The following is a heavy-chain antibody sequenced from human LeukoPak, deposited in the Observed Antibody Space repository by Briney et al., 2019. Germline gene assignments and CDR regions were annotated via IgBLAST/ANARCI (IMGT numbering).Heavy chain of an antibody. CDR3: AREIRVRYWNRANWFGP. Sequence: GGSLRLSCAASGFTFSSYWMSWVRQAPGKGLEWVANIKQDGSEKYYVDSVKGRFTISRDNAKNSLYLQMNSLRAEDTAVYYCAREIRVRYWNRANWFGPWGQGTLVTVSS. CDR1: GFTFSSYW. V-gene: IGHV3-7*01. CDR2: IKQDGSEK. D-gene: IGHD1-1*01. J-gene: IGHJ5*02.